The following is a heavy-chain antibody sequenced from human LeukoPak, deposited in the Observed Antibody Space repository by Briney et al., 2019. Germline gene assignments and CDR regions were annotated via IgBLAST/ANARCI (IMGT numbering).Heavy chain of an antibody. Sequence: SETLSLTCTVSGGSISSTTYYWGWIRQPPGKGLEWIANIYYSGSTSYNPSLKSRVTISVDTSKNQFSLKLSSVTAADTAVYYCAREGYDFWSGYYRGGNWFDPWGQGTLVTVSS. D-gene: IGHD3-3*01. CDR1: GGSISSTTYY. CDR3: AREGYDFWSGYYRGGNWFDP. CDR2: IYYSGST. J-gene: IGHJ5*02. V-gene: IGHV4-39*07.